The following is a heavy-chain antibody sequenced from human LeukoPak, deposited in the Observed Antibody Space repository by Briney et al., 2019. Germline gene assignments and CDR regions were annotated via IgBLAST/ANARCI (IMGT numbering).Heavy chain of an antibody. CDR2: IYHSGST. D-gene: IGHD3-16*02. V-gene: IGHV4-4*02. CDR1: GGSISSSNW. Sequence: SGTLSLTCAASGGSISSSNWWSWVRQPPGKGLEWIGEIYHSGSTNYNPSLKSRVTISVDKSKNQVSLKLSSVTAADTAVYYCARSDIWGSYRFLDYWGQGALVTVSS. J-gene: IGHJ4*02. CDR3: ARSDIWGSYRFLDY.